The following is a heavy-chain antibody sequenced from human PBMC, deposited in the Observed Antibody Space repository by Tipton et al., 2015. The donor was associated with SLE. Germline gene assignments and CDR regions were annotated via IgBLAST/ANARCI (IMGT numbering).Heavy chain of an antibody. CDR1: GFTFSSYE. CDR2: ISSSGRTI. V-gene: IGHV3-48*03. Sequence: SLRLSCAASGFTFSSYEMNWVRQAPGKGLEWVSYISSSGRTIYHADSVKGRFTISRDNAKNTLFLQMNSLRAEDAAAYYCARSSENYGMDVWGQGTTVTVSS. CDR3: ARSSENYGMDV. J-gene: IGHJ6*02. D-gene: IGHD6-6*01.